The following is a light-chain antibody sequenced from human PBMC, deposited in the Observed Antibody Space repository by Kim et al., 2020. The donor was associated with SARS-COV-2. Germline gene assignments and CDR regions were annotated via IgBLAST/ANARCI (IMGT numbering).Light chain of an antibody. V-gene: IGLV3-19*01. CDR1: SLRTYY. CDR2: GKN. CDR3: NSRDSNDNVV. J-gene: IGLJ2*01. Sequence: VALGQTVRITCQGDSLRTYYATWYQQKPGQAPILVIYGKNNRPSGIPDRFSGSSSGNTASLTITGTQTGDEADYYCNSRDSNDNVVFGGGTQLTVL.